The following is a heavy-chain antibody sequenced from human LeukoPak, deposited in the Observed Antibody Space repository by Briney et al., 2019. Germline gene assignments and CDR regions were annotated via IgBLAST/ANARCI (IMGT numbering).Heavy chain of an antibody. CDR1: GGSFSGYY. CDR2: INHSGST. J-gene: IGHJ3*02. V-gene: IGHV4-34*01. CDR3: ATPNDAFNI. Sequence: SETLSLTCAVYGGSFSGYYWSWIRQPPGKGLEWIGEINHSGSTNYNPSLKSRVTISIGTSKNQFSLKLTSVTAADTAVYYCATPNDAFNIWGQGTMVTVSS.